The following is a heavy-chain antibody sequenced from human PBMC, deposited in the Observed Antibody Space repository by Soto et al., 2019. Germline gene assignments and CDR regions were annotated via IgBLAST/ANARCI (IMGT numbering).Heavy chain of an antibody. Sequence: SETVSITCAVYGGYFSGYYWSWIRQPTGKGLEWIGEINHSGSTNYNPSLKSRVTISVDTSKNQFSLKLSSVTAADTAVYYCARAGVNGGSHRTPYFDYWGQGTLVTVSS. CDR3: ARAGVNGGSHRTPYFDY. J-gene: IGHJ4*02. CDR1: GGYFSGYY. CDR2: INHSGST. V-gene: IGHV4-34*01. D-gene: IGHD2-15*01.